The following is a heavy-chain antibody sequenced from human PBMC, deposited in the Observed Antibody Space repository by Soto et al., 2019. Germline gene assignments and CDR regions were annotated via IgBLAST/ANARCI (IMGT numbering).Heavy chain of an antibody. CDR2: INTAGDT. D-gene: IGHD2-21*01. V-gene: IGHV3-13*01. CDR1: GFTFGIYD. Sequence: GVSLRLSFAASGFTFGIYDMHWVRQATGKGLEWVSTINTAGDTYSPGSVKGRFTISRENAKNSLYLQMNSLRVDDTAVYFCVRGRDSGLYYFDSWGQGTLVTVSS. CDR3: VRGRDSGLYYFDS. J-gene: IGHJ4*02.